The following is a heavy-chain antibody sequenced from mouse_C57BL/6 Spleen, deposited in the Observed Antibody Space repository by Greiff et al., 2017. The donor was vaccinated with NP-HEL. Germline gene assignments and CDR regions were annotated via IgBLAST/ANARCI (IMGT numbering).Heavy chain of an antibody. J-gene: IGHJ4*01. V-gene: IGHV1-69*01. CDR1: GYTFTSYG. Sequence: VQLQQPGAGLVMPGASVNLSCKASGYTFTSYGMHWVKQGPGQGLEWIGEINPPDSYNNYDQKFKGKSSWTVDKSSTTSYMQLRSLTSEDAAVYYCARAYGDYGDAMDYWGQGTSVTVSS. CDR3: ARAYGDYGDAMDY. D-gene: IGHD2-13*01. CDR2: INPPDSYN.